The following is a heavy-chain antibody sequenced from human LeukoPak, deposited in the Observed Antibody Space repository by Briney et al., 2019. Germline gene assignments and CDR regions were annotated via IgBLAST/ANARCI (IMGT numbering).Heavy chain of an antibody. CDR3: ARDGGTWYFNL. CDR1: GYKFNDFS. CDR2: INTVNGNT. V-gene: IGHV1-18*04. D-gene: IGHD3-3*01. Sequence: ASVKVSCTASGYKFNDFSISWVRQAPGQGLEWVGWINTVNGNTDYAPKLQGRVTMTKDTSSTTAYMYLRSLRSDDTAVYYCARDGGTWYFNLWGRGTLVTVSS. J-gene: IGHJ2*01.